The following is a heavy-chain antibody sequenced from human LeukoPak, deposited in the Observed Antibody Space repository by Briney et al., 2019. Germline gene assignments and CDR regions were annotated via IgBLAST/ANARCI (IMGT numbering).Heavy chain of an antibody. Sequence: GGSLRLSCAASGFTFSSYWMSWVRQAPGKGLEWVANIKQDGSEKYYVDSVKGRFTISRDNAKNSLYLQMNSLRAEDTAVYYCAREFVGSSWPKKGIDAFDIWGQGTMVTVSS. D-gene: IGHD6-13*01. J-gene: IGHJ3*02. CDR2: IKQDGSEK. V-gene: IGHV3-7*01. CDR1: GFTFSSYW. CDR3: AREFVGSSWPKKGIDAFDI.